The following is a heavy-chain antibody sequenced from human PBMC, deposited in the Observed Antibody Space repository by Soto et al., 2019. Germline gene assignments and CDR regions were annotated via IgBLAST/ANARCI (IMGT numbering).Heavy chain of an antibody. CDR1: GDSISSSEW. CDR2: IYHSGST. J-gene: IGHJ4*02. CDR3: ATDIVATFDY. D-gene: IGHD5-12*01. Sequence: PSETLSLTCAVSGDSISSSEWWSWVRQPPGKGLEWIGEIYHSGSTNYNPSLKSRVIISVDKSKNQFSLKLSSVTDADTAVYYCATDIVATFDYWGQGTLVTVSS. V-gene: IGHV4-4*02.